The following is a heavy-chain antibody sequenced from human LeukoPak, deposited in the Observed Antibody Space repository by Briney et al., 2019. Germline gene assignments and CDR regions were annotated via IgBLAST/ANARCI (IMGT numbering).Heavy chain of an antibody. Sequence: GGSLRLSCAASGFTFSSYAMHWGRQAPGKGLEWVAGISYDGSNKYYADSVKGRFTISRDNSKNTLYLQMNSLRAEDTAVYYCASAHRVVVKGPWPFQHWGQGTLVTVSS. J-gene: IGHJ1*01. CDR1: GFTFSSYA. V-gene: IGHV3-30-3*01. D-gene: IGHD2-15*01. CDR2: ISYDGSNK. CDR3: ASAHRVVVKGPWPFQH.